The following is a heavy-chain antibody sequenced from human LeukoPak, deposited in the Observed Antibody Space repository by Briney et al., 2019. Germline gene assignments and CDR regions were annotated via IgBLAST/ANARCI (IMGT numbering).Heavy chain of an antibody. Sequence: SETLSLTCAVYGGSFSGYYWSWLRQPPGKGLEWIGEINHSGSTNYNPSLKSRVTISVDTSKNQFSLKLSSVSAAYTAVYYCARGLISATEPFDYWGQGTLVTVSS. CDR3: ARGLISATEPFDY. J-gene: IGHJ4*02. CDR2: INHSGST. D-gene: IGHD1-14*01. CDR1: GGSFSGYY. V-gene: IGHV4-34*01.